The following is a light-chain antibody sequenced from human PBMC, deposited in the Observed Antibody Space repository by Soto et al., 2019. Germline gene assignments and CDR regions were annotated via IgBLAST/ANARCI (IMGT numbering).Light chain of an antibody. J-gene: IGKJ5*01. CDR3: QQFNSYPHT. CDR2: DAS. Sequence: AIQLTQSPSSLYASVGDRVTITCRASQGISSALAWYQQKPGKAPKLLIYDASSLESGVPSRFSGSGSGTDFTLTISSLQPEDFATYYCQQFNSYPHTFGQGTRLEIK. CDR1: QGISSA. V-gene: IGKV1-13*02.